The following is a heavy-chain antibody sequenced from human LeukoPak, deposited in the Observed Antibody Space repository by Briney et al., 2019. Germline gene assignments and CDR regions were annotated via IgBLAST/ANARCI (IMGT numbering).Heavy chain of an antibody. V-gene: IGHV4-59*08. CDR3: ARGGYYDFWSGYYWDY. Sequence: ASETLSLTCTVSGGSISSYYWSWIRQPPGKGLEWIGYIYYSGSTNYNPSLKSRVTISVDTSKNQFSLKLSSVTAADTAVYYCARGGYYDFWSGYYWDYWGQGTLVTVSS. D-gene: IGHD3-3*01. CDR2: IYYSGST. J-gene: IGHJ4*02. CDR1: GGSISSYY.